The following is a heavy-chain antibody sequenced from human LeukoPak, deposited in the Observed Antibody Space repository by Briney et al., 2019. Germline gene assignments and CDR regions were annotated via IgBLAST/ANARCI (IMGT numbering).Heavy chain of an antibody. D-gene: IGHD4-17*01. V-gene: IGHV3-33*01. CDR2: IWHDGSNQ. Sequence: GRSLRLSCAASGFTFSRFGFHWVRQAPGKGLEWVAVIWHDGSNQYYADSVKGRFTISRDNAKNSLYLQMNSLRGEDTAVYYCARDNTTVTTFDYWGQGTLVTVSS. CDR3: ARDNTTVTTFDY. CDR1: GFTFSRFG. J-gene: IGHJ4*02.